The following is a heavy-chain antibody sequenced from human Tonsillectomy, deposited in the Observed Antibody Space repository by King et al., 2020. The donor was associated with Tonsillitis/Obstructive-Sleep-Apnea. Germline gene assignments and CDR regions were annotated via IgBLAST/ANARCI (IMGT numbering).Heavy chain of an antibody. CDR3: ATPLLRFLEWLPSYYYYYMDV. V-gene: IGHV3-53*01. J-gene: IGHJ6*03. D-gene: IGHD3-3*01. CDR1: GFTVSSNY. Sequence: VQLVESGGGLIQPGGSLRLSCAASGFTVSSNYMSCVRQSPGKGLEWVSVIYSGGSTYYADSVKGRFTISRDNSKNTLYLQMNSLRAEDTAGYYCATPLLRFLEWLPSYYYYYMDVWGKGTTVTVSS. CDR2: IYSGGST.